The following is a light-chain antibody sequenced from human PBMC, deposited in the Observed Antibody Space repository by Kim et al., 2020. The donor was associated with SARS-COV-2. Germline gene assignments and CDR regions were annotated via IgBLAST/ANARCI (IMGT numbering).Light chain of an antibody. CDR3: SSYTSSSTLRV. V-gene: IGLV2-14*03. CDR2: DVS. Sequence: SITISCTGTSRDVGGYNYVSWYQQHPGKAPKLMIYDVSNWPSGISNRFSGSKSGNTASLTISGLQAEDEADYYCSSYTSSSTLRVFGGGTQLTVL. J-gene: IGLJ3*02. CDR1: SRDVGGYNY.